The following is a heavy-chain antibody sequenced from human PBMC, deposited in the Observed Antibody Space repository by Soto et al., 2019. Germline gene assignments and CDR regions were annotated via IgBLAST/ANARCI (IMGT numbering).Heavy chain of an antibody. CDR2: VDYSGNT. Sequence: QLQLQESGPGLVKPSETLSLICIVSGGSISSSSYCWGWIRQPPGKGLEWIGGVDYSGNTYHNPSLKSLVTISVDTSKNQFALKLSSVTAADTAVYYCARHPSALYYNYMDVWGKGTTVTVSS. J-gene: IGHJ6*03. V-gene: IGHV4-39*01. CDR3: ARHPSALYYNYMDV. D-gene: IGHD2-2*01. CDR1: GGSISSSSYC.